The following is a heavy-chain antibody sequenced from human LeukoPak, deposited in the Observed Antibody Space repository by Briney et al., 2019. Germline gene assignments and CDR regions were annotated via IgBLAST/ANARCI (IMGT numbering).Heavy chain of an antibody. CDR1: GYTFTSYY. V-gene: IGHV1-46*01. CDR2: INPSGGST. CDR3: AREAIFGVVIKEIVDY. Sequence: ASVKVSCKASGYTFTSYYMHWVRQAPGQGLEWMGIINPSGGSTSYAQKFQGRVTMTRDTSTSTVYMELSSLRSEDTAVYYCAREAIFGVVIKEIVDYWGQGTLVTVSS. D-gene: IGHD3-3*01. J-gene: IGHJ4*02.